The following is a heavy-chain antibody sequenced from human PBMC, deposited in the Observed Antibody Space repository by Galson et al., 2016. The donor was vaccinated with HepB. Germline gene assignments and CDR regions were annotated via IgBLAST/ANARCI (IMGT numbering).Heavy chain of an antibody. CDR2: IDPTDSYT. CDR1: GYSFTTHW. V-gene: IGHV5-10-1*01. D-gene: IGHD3-22*01. CDR3: ARHSAPRGTMVVPIRHDALDF. J-gene: IGHJ3*01. Sequence: QSGAEVKKPGESLTISCKASGYSFTTHWITWVRQMPGKGLEWMGRIDPTDSYTNYSPSFQGHFTISIDKSITTAYLQLSSLQAADTAMYYCARHSAPRGTMVVPIRHDALDFWGQGTMVTVSS.